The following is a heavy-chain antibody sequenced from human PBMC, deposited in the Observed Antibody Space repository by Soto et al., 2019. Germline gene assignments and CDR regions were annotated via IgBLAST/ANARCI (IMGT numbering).Heavy chain of an antibody. Sequence: PGGSLRLSCAASGFTFSSYSMNWVRQAPGKGLEWVSSISSSSSYIYYADSVKGRFTISRDNAKNSLYLQMNSLRAEDTAVYYCARGRIAVAGFDYWGQGTLVTVS. J-gene: IGHJ4*02. CDR3: ARGRIAVAGFDY. D-gene: IGHD6-19*01. CDR2: ISSSSSYI. CDR1: GFTFSSYS. V-gene: IGHV3-21*01.